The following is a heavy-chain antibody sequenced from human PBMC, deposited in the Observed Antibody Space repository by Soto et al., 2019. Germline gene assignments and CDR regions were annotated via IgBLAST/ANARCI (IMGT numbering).Heavy chain of an antibody. Sequence: QVQLVQSGAEVRKPGSSVRVSCKASGGSFNRHTISWVRQAPGQGLEWMGGIIPIFGTANHSQKFQGRVTIIADESTSTGYMALSSLRSDDTAIYYCARGWGYDSTDYYYAYWGQGTLVIVSS. CDR1: GGSFNRHT. J-gene: IGHJ4*02. V-gene: IGHV1-69*01. CDR3: ARGWGYDSTDYYYAY. CDR2: IIPIFGTA. D-gene: IGHD3-22*01.